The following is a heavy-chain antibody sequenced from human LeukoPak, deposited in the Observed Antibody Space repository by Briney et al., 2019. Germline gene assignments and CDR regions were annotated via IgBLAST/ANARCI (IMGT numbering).Heavy chain of an antibody. J-gene: IGHJ4*02. CDR1: GFTFSNSS. Sequence: GGSLRLSCAASGFTFSNSSMNWVRQAPGKGLEWVSSISSSSDYIYDADSVKGRFTISRDNAKNSLYLQMNSLRAEDTAVYYCAREGVWLLHYFDYWGQGTLVTVSS. V-gene: IGHV3-21*01. D-gene: IGHD3-9*01. CDR3: AREGVWLLHYFDY. CDR2: ISSSSDYI.